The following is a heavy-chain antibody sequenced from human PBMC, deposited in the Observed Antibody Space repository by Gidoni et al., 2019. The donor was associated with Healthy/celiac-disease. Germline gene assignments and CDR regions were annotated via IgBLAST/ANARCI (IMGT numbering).Heavy chain of an antibody. CDR3: ASGVYYSGFDY. Sequence: QLQLQESGPGLVKPSETLSLTCTVSGGSISSSSYYWGWIRPPPGKGLDWIGSIYYSGSTYYNPSLKSRVTISVDTSKNQFSLKLSSVTAADTAVYYCASGVYYSGFDYWGQGTLVTVSS. V-gene: IGHV4-39*01. CDR2: IYYSGST. J-gene: IGHJ4*02. CDR1: GGSISSSSYY. D-gene: IGHD2-8*01.